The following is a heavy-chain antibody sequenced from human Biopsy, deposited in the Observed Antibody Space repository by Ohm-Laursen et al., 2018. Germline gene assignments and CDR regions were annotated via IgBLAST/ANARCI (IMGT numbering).Heavy chain of an antibody. V-gene: IGHV3-48*01. J-gene: IGHJ6*02. CDR1: TFTFSSDS. Sequence: SLRLSCAASTFTFSSDSVSWVRQAPGKGLEWISYISRSSSTIYYADSVKGRFTTSRDNGKNSMFLQMSSLTAEDTAVYFCARGVYDTTEFFFGLDVWGQGTTVTVSS. D-gene: IGHD5/OR15-5a*01. CDR2: ISRSSSTI. CDR3: ARGVYDTTEFFFGLDV.